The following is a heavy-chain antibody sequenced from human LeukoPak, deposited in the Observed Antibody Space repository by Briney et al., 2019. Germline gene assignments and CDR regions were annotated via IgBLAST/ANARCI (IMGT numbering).Heavy chain of an antibody. Sequence: PGGSLRLSCAASGSTVSNNYMSWVRQAPGKGLEWGSVIHSGGTTNYADSVQGRFTISRDNSKTTVYLHMNSLRAEDTAVYYCARDSDSGYGPFASWGQGTLVTVSS. CDR1: GSTVSNNY. V-gene: IGHV3-53*01. J-gene: IGHJ4*02. D-gene: IGHD5-12*01. CDR2: IHSGGTT. CDR3: ARDSDSGYGPFAS.